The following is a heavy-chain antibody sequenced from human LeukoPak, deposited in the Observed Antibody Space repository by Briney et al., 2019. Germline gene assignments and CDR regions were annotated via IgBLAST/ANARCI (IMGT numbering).Heavy chain of an antibody. CDR1: GCTFSSYA. J-gene: IGHJ6*03. D-gene: IGHD1-20*01. Sequence: ASVKVSCKASGCTFSSYAISWVRQAPGQGLEWMGGIIPIFGTANYAQKFQGRVTITTDESTSTAYMELSSLRSEDTAVYYCARGPHRYNWNFSYMDVWGKGTTVTVSS. CDR2: IIPIFGTA. CDR3: ARGPHRYNWNFSYMDV. V-gene: IGHV1-69*05.